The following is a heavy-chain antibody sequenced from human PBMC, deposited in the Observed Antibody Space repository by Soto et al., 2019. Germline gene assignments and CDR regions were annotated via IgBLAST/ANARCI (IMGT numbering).Heavy chain of an antibody. D-gene: IGHD5-12*01. CDR3: ASALGLPYYYYGMDV. V-gene: IGHV3-21*01. CDR1: GFTFSSYT. Sequence: GGSLRLSCAASGFTFSSYTMNWVRQAPGKGLQWVSSISSSSTYIYYADSVKGRFTISRDNAKNPLFLQMNSLRAEDTAVYYCASALGLPYYYYGMDVWGQGTTVTVSS. CDR2: ISSSSTYI. J-gene: IGHJ6*02.